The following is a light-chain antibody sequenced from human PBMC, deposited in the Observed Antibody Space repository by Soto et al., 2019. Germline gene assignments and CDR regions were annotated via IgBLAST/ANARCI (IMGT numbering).Light chain of an antibody. J-gene: IGLJ1*01. CDR2: DDN. CDR3: GSWDSSLSAYV. Sequence: SVLTKPPSVSAARGHKVTISCSGSSSNIGGNSVSWYQQLPGTAPKLLIYDDNKRPSGIPDRFSGSKSGTSATLGITGFQTGDEADYYCGSWDSSLSAYVFGTGTKVTVL. V-gene: IGLV1-51*01. CDR1: SSNIGGNS.